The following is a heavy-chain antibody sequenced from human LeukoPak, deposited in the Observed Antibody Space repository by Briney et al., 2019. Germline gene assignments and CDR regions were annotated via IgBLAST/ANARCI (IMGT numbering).Heavy chain of an antibody. J-gene: IGHJ5*02. Sequence: PSETLSLTCAVYGGSFSGYYWSWIRQPPGKGLEWIGEINHSGSTNYNPSLKSRVTISVDTSKNQFSLKLSSVTAADTAAYYCARGPRIAVAGRRSWFDPWGQGTLVTVSS. D-gene: IGHD6-19*01. CDR3: ARGPRIAVAGRRSWFDP. CDR1: GGSFSGYY. CDR2: INHSGST. V-gene: IGHV4-34*01.